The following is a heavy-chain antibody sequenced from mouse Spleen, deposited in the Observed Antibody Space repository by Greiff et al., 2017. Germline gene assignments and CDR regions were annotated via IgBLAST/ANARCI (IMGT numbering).Heavy chain of an antibody. Sequence: QVQLQQSGPGLVAPSQSLSITCTVSGFSLTSYGVDWVRQSPGKGLEWLGVIWGGGSTNYNSALKSRLSISKDNSKSQVFLTMNSLQTDDTAMYYCARELGRGTMDYWGQGTSVTVSS. V-gene: IGHV2-6*01. J-gene: IGHJ4*01. D-gene: IGHD4-1*01. CDR2: IWGGGST. CDR3: ARELGRGTMDY. CDR1: GFSLTSYG.